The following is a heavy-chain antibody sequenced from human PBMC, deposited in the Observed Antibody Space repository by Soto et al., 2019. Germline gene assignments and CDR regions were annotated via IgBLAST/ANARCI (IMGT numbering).Heavy chain of an antibody. V-gene: IGHV3-43*01. Sequence: GGSGLSCAASGFTFDDYTMHWVRQAPGKGLEWVSLISWDGGSTYYADSVKGRFTISRDNSKNSLYLQMNSLRTEDTALYYCAKDTKKGSWYPDAFDIWGQGTMVTGSS. CDR1: GFTFDDYT. J-gene: IGHJ3*02. D-gene: IGHD6-13*01. CDR3: AKDTKKGSWYPDAFDI. CDR2: ISWDGGST.